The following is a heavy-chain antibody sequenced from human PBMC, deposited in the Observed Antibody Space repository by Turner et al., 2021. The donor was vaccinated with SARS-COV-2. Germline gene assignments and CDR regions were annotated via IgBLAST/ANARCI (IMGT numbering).Heavy chain of an antibody. CDR3: ARGSPQGWYVPVFDY. CDR2: INHNRGRT. V-gene: IGHV4-34*02. D-gene: IGHD6-19*01. CDR1: GGSFSGYW. Sequence: QVQLQQWGAGLLKPSETLSLPCAGSGGSFSGYWWTWIRQHPGKGLEWIGEINHNRGRTNYNPSLKSRVTISVDTSKNQFSLKLSSVTAADTAVFYCARGSPQGWYVPVFDYWGQGTLVTVSS. J-gene: IGHJ4*02.